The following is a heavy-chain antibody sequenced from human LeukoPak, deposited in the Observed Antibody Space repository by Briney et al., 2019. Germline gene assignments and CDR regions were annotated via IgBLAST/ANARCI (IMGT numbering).Heavy chain of an antibody. J-gene: IGHJ6*02. Sequence: SETLSLTCAVYGGSFSGYYWSWIRQPPGKGLEWIGEINHSGSTNYNPSLKSRVTISVDTSKNQFSLKLSSVTAADTAVYYCARSEWELHYYGMDVWGQGTTVTVSS. CDR2: INHSGST. CDR1: GGSFSGYY. D-gene: IGHD1-26*01. V-gene: IGHV4-34*01. CDR3: ARSEWELHYYGMDV.